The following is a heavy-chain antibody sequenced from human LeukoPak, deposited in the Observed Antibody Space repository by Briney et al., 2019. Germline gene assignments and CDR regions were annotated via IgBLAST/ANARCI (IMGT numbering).Heavy chain of an antibody. CDR3: ARGRQNSGSYSDAFDI. CDR2: ISTSSSYI. Sequence: GGSLRLSCAASGFSFSSYSMNWVRQAPGKGLEWVSSISTSSSYIYYADSVKGRFTISRHNAKNSLYLQMNSLRAEDTAVYYCARGRQNSGSYSDAFDIWGQGTMVTVSS. D-gene: IGHD1-26*01. V-gene: IGHV3-21*01. CDR1: GFSFSSYS. J-gene: IGHJ3*02.